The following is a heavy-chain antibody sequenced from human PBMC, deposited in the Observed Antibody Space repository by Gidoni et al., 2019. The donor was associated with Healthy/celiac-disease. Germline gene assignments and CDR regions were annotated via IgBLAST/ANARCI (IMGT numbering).Heavy chain of an antibody. Sequence: EVQLVESGGGLVQPGRSLRLSGPAAGFHFGASAMHWVRQAPGKGLEWVSGISWNSGSIGYADSVKGRFTISRDNAKNSLYLQMNSLRAEDTALYYCAKAWGSLVGAIGGEYFDLWGRGTLVTVSS. J-gene: IGHJ2*01. CDR1: GFHFGASA. CDR2: ISWNSGSI. V-gene: IGHV3-9*01. D-gene: IGHD1-26*01. CDR3: AKAWGSLVGAIGGEYFDL.